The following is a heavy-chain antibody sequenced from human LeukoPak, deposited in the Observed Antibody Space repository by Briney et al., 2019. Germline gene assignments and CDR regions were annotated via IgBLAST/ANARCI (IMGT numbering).Heavy chain of an antibody. CDR3: ARDIVVVVAADYYYYGMDV. CDR2: ISAYSGNT. Sequence: GASVKVSCKASGYTFTSYVISWVRRAPGQGLEWMGWISAYSGNTNYAQKFQGRVTITTDTSTSPAYMEMRRLRADDTAVYYCARDIVVVVAADYYYYGMDVWGQGTTVTVSS. V-gene: IGHV1-18*01. D-gene: IGHD2-15*01. CDR1: GYTFTSYV. J-gene: IGHJ6*02.